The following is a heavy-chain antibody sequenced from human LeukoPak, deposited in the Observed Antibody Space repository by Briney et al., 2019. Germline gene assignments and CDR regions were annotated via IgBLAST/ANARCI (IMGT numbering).Heavy chain of an antibody. J-gene: IGHJ3*02. CDR2: ISSSSSYI. V-gene: IGHV3-21*01. D-gene: IGHD1-26*01. CDR3: ARVGAPLSDAFDI. Sequence: GGSLRLSCAASGFTFSSYSMNWVRQAPGKGLEWVSSISSSSSYIYYADSVKGRFTISRDNAKNSLYLQMNSLRAEDTAVYYCARVGAPLSDAFDIWGQGTMVTVSS. CDR1: GFTFSSYS.